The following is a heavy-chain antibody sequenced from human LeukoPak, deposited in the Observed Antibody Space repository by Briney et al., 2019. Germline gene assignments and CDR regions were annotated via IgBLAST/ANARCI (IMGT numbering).Heavy chain of an antibody. J-gene: IGHJ4*02. CDR2: IYYSGST. CDR3: ARLGFSNSGSYLAPSDY. Sequence: PSETLSLTCTVSGGSVSSGSYYCNWIRQPPGKGLEWIVYIYYSGSTNYNPSLNSRVHISLDTSKNQFSLKLSSVTAADTAVFYCARLGFSNSGSYLAPSDYWGQGTLVTVSS. D-gene: IGHD1-26*01. V-gene: IGHV4-61*01. CDR1: GGSVSSGSYY.